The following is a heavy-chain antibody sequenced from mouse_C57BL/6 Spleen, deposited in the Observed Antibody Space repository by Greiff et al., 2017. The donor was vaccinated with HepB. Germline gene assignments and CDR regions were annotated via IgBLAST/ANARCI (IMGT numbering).Heavy chain of an antibody. CDR3: ARGDYYGSSGYDFDY. CDR1: GFNIKDYY. Sequence: VQLKESGAELVKPGASVKLSCTASGFNIKDYYMHWVKQRTEQGLEWIGRIDPEDGETKYAPKFQGKATITADTSSTTAYLQLSSLTAEDTAVYYCARGDYYGSSGYDFDYWGQGTTLTVSS. CDR2: IDPEDGET. J-gene: IGHJ2*01. V-gene: IGHV14-2*01. D-gene: IGHD1-1*01.